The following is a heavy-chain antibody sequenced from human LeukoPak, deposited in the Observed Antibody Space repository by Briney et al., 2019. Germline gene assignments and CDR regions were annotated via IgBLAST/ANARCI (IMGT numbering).Heavy chain of an antibody. CDR3: ARGLYTGGSYFDY. CDR2: ITSSSSSI. Sequence: GGSLRLSCAASGFTFSRFSMNWVRQAPGKGLEWVSYITSSSSSIYYADSVKGRFTISRDNARNSLFLQMNSLRPEDTAVYYCARGLYTGGSYFDYWGQGTLVTVSS. D-gene: IGHD1-26*01. V-gene: IGHV3-48*01. CDR1: GFTFSRFS. J-gene: IGHJ4*02.